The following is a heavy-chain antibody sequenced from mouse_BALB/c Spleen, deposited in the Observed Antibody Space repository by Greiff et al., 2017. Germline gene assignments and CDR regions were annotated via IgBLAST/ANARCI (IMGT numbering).Heavy chain of an antibody. J-gene: IGHJ3*01. CDR3: ARDGGNSAY. D-gene: IGHD2-1*01. CDR1: GYSITSGYY. V-gene: IGHV3-6*02. Sequence: VQLKESGPGLVKPSQSLSLTCSVTGYSITSGYYWNWIRQFPGNKLEWMGYISYDGSNNYNPSLKNRISITRDTSKNQFFLKLNSVTTEDTATYYCARDGGNSAYWGQGTLVTVSA. CDR2: ISYDGSN.